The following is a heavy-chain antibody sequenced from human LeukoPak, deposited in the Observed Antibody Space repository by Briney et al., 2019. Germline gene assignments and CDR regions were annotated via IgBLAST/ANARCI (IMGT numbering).Heavy chain of an antibody. J-gene: IGHJ6*02. CDR2: ISAYNGNT. Sequence: GASVKVSCKASGYTFTSYGISWVRQAPGQGLEWMGWISAYNGNTNYAQKLQGRVTMTTDTSTSTAYMELRGLRSDDTAVYYCARDGYYDFWSGYPSYYYGMDVWGQGTTVTVSS. V-gene: IGHV1-18*01. CDR1: GYTFTSYG. CDR3: ARDGYYDFWSGYPSYYYGMDV. D-gene: IGHD3-3*01.